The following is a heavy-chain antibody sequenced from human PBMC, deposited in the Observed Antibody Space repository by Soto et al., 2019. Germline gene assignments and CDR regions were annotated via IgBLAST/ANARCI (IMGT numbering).Heavy chain of an antibody. D-gene: IGHD3-10*01. CDR2: IFSGGNT. CDR1: GFTVSNSY. J-gene: IGHJ4*02. Sequence: GGSLRPSWAASGFTVSNSYRSWVRQAPGKGLEWVSVIFSGGNTYYADSVKGRFTIARDNSKNTLYLQISSLRAEDTAVYYCAREPPLIRGIIARGQGTLVTVSS. V-gene: IGHV3-66*01. CDR3: AREPPLIRGIIA.